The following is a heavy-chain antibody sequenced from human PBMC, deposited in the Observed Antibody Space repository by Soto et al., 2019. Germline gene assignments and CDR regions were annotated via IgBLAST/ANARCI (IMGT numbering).Heavy chain of an antibody. Sequence: PSQTLSLTCVGSGDTVSSNSVAWNWVRQSPSRGLEWLGRTYYRSRWYSDYAVSVRSRIDINADTSKNQVSLQLNSVTPEDTAVYYCARSEEDSDYYYYYGMDVWGQGTTVPVSS. J-gene: IGHJ6*02. CDR3: ARSEEDSDYYYYYGMDV. D-gene: IGHD2-15*01. CDR2: TYYRSRWYS. CDR1: GDTVSSNSVA. V-gene: IGHV6-1*01.